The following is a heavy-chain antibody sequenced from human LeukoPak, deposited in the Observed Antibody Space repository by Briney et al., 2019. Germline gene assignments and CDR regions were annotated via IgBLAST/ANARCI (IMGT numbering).Heavy chain of an antibody. Sequence: GGSLRLSCAASGFTFSNYAMIWVRQAPGKGLECISTLSGENALIYYTDSVKGRFTISRDNSKNTLYLQMGNVSPEDTARYYGARNEAGYHYYIDFWGGGTPVTVSS. J-gene: IGHJ6*03. CDR2: LSGENALI. D-gene: IGHD1-14*01. CDR3: ARNEAGYHYYIDF. CDR1: GFTFSNYA. V-gene: IGHV3-23*01.